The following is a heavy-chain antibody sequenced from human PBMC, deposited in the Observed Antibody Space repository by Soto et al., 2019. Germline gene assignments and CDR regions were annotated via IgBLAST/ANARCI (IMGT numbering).Heavy chain of an antibody. CDR3: ARGRYNWNYVGGWFDP. CDR1: GYTFTSYG. D-gene: IGHD1-7*01. J-gene: IGHJ5*02. Sequence: GASVKVSCKASGYTFTSYGISWVRQAPGQGLEWMGWISAYNGNTNYAQKLQGRVTMTTDTSTSTAYMELRSLRSDDTAVYYCARGRYNWNYVGGWFDPWGQGTLVTVSS. CDR2: ISAYNGNT. V-gene: IGHV1-18*01.